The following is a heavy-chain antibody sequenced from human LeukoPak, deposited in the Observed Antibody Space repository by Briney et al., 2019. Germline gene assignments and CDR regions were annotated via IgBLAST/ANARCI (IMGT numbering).Heavy chain of an antibody. Sequence: PGGSLRLSCAASGFTFDDYAMHWVRQAPGKGLEWVSGISWNSGSIGYADSVKGRFTISRDNAKNSLYLQMNSLRAEDAALYYCAKDISGGDWRYYYGMDVWGQGTTVTVSS. V-gene: IGHV3-9*01. J-gene: IGHJ6*02. D-gene: IGHD2-21*02. CDR1: GFTFDDYA. CDR3: AKDISGGDWRYYYGMDV. CDR2: ISWNSGSI.